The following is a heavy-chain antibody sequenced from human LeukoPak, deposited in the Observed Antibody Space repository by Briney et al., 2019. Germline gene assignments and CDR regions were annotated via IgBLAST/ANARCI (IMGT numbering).Heavy chain of an antibody. CDR2: MNPNSGNT. V-gene: IGHV1-8*01. D-gene: IGHD3-16*02. J-gene: IGHJ4*02. CDR1: GYTFTSYD. Sequence: ASVKVSCKASGYTFTSYDINWVRQATGQGLEWMGWMNPNSGNTGYAQEFQGRVTMTRNTSISTAYMELSSLRSEDTAVYYCARRGVHDYVWGSYRYNDYWGQGTLVTVSS. CDR3: ARRGVHDYVWGSYRYNDY.